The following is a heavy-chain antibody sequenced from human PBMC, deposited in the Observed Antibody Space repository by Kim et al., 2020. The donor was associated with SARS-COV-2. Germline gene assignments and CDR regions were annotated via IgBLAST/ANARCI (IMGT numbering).Heavy chain of an antibody. V-gene: IGHV3-30*04. CDR3: ARASSGSYYAPFDY. CDR1: GFTFSSYA. Sequence: GGSLRLSCAASGFTFSSYAMHWVRQAPGKGLEWVAVISYDGSNKYDADPVKGRLTISRDNSKNTLNLQMNSLRAEDTAVYYCARASSGSYYAPFDYWGQG. D-gene: IGHD1-26*01. CDR2: ISYDGSNK. J-gene: IGHJ4*02.